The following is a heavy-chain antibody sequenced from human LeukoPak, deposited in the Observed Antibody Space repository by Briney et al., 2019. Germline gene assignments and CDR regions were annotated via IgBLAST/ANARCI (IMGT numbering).Heavy chain of an antibody. J-gene: IGHJ5*02. CDR1: GYTFTGNY. CDR2: INPNSGGT. V-gene: IGHV1-2*02. Sequence: ASLKFSCKASGYTFTGNYIHCVRQPPGQRLEWMGWINPNSGGTNYAQKFQGRVTMTRDTSISTAYMELSRLRSDDTAVYYCARDLGVVTEGWFDPWGQGTLVTVPS. D-gene: IGHD2-15*01. CDR3: ARDLGVVTEGWFDP.